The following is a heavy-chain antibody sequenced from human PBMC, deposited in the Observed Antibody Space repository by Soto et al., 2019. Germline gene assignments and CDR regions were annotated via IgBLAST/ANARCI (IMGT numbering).Heavy chain of an antibody. Sequence: ASETLSLTSTVSGGSISSYYWSWIRQPPGKGLEWIGYIYYSGSTNYNPSLKSRVTISVDTSKNQFSLKLSSVTAADTAVYYCARLYSSGWYQGLDYWGQGTLVTVSS. CDR3: ARLYSSGWYQGLDY. V-gene: IGHV4-59*08. J-gene: IGHJ4*02. CDR1: GGSISSYY. CDR2: IYYSGST. D-gene: IGHD6-19*01.